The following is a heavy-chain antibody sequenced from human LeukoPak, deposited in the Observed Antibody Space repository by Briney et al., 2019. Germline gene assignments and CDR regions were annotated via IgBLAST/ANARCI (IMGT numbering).Heavy chain of an antibody. V-gene: IGHV4-39*01. Sequence: KASETLSLTCTVSSGSISSSSYYWGWIRQPPGKGLEWIGSIYYSGSTYYNPSLKSRVTISVDTSKNQFSLKLSSVTAADTAVYYCARSSVTTKPQRYYMDVWGKGTTVTVSS. CDR1: SGSISSSSYY. D-gene: IGHD3-3*01. CDR2: IYYSGST. CDR3: ARSSVTTKPQRYYMDV. J-gene: IGHJ6*03.